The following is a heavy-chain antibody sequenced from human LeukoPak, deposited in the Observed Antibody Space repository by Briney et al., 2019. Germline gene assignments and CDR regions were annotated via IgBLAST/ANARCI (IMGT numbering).Heavy chain of an antibody. CDR1: GFTFSSYG. CDR3: LLYCTNGVCPFHY. Sequence: GGSLRLSCAASGFTFSSYGMHWVRQAPGKGLEWVAVISYDGSNKYYADSVKGRFTISRDNSKNTLYLQINSLRAEDTAVYYCLLYCTNGVCPFHYWGQGTLVTVSS. J-gene: IGHJ4*02. V-gene: IGHV3-30*03. D-gene: IGHD2-8*01. CDR2: ISYDGSNK.